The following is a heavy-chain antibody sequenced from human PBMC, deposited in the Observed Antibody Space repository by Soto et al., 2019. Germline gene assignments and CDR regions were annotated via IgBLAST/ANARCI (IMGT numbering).Heavy chain of an antibody. D-gene: IGHD2-2*02. Sequence: ASVKVSCKASGYTFTTYYMHWVRQAPGQGLEWMGIINPSGGGASYAQKFQGRVTMTRDTSTSTVYMELSSLRSDDTAVYYCARVASRQLLYLQVPPGAFDIWGQGTMVTVSS. J-gene: IGHJ3*02. V-gene: IGHV1-46*01. CDR2: INPSGGGA. CDR1: GYTFTTYY. CDR3: ARVASRQLLYLQVPPGAFDI.